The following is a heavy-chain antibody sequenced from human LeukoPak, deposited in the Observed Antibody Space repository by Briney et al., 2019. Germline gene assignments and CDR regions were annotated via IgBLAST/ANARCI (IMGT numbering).Heavy chain of an antibody. J-gene: IGHJ4*02. Sequence: ASVKVSCKASGYTFTGYYMHWVRQAPGQGLEWMGWINPNSGGTNYAQKFQGRVTMTRDTSISTAYMELSRLRSDDTAVYYCARGPSYQLLSKRRLLGFDYWGQGALVTVSS. CDR3: ARGPSYQLLSKRRLLGFDY. D-gene: IGHD2-2*01. CDR2: INPNSGGT. V-gene: IGHV1-2*02. CDR1: GYTFTGYY.